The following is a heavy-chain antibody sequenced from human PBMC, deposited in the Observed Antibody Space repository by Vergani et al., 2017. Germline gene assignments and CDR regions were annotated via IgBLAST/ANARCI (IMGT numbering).Heavy chain of an antibody. V-gene: IGHV1-69*02. CDR3: AGGEYCSGGSCYSDY. CDR2: IIPILGIA. CDR1: GGTFSSYT. D-gene: IGHD2-15*01. J-gene: IGHJ4*02. Sequence: QVQLVQSGAEVKKPGSSVKVSCKASGGTFSSYTISWVRQAPGQGLEWMGRIIPILGIANYAQKFQGRVTITADKSTSTAYMELSSLRSEDTAVYYCAGGEYCSGGSCYSDYWGQGTLVTVSS.